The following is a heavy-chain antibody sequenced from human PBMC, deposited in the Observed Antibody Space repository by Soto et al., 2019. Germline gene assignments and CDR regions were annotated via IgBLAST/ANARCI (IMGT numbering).Heavy chain of an antibody. CDR2: IVVGSGNT. D-gene: IGHD6-13*01. J-gene: IGHJ4*02. CDR1: GFTFTSSA. V-gene: IGHV1-58*01. CDR3: AAARISWSPLYYFDY. Sequence: SVKVSFKASGFTFTSSAVQWVRQARGQRLEWIGWIVVGSGNTNYAQKFQERVTITRDMSTSTAYMELSSLRSEDTAVYYCAAARISWSPLYYFDYWGQGTMGTVSS.